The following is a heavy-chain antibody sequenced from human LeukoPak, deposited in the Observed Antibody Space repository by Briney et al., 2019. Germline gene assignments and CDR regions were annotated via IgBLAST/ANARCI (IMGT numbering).Heavy chain of an antibody. Sequence: WASVKVSCKASGYTFTGYYMHWVRQAPGQGLEWMGRTNPNSGGTNYAQKFQGRVTMTRDTSISTAYMELSRLRSDDTAVYYCARVGSNVDTAMGSNWGQGTLVTVSS. D-gene: IGHD5-18*01. CDR2: TNPNSGGT. CDR1: GYTFTGYY. CDR3: ARVGSNVDTAMGSN. J-gene: IGHJ4*02. V-gene: IGHV1-2*06.